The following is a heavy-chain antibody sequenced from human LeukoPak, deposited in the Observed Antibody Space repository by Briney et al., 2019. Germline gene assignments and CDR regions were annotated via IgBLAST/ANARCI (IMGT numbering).Heavy chain of an antibody. CDR1: GGSIMRYY. CDR2: IYYSGST. CDR3: ASLLYYYDSSGYSSWFDP. J-gene: IGHJ5*02. D-gene: IGHD3-22*01. Sequence: SETLSLTCTVSGGSIMRYYWSWIRQPPGKGLEWIGYIYYSGSTNYNPSLKSRVTISVDTSKNQFSLKLSSVTAADTAVYYCASLLYYYDSSGYSSWFDPWGQGTLVTVSS. V-gene: IGHV4-59*01.